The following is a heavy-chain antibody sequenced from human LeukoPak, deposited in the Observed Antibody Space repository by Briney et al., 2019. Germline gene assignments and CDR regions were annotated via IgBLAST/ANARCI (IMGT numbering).Heavy chain of an antibody. CDR1: GLTVGSNY. D-gene: IGHD6-13*01. V-gene: IGHV3-66*04. Sequence: PGGSLRLSCAASGLTVGSNYMTWVRQAPGEGLEWVSVIYSGGSTYYADSVKGRFAISRDNSKNTLYLQMNSLRAEDTAVYYCARLAAAHHFDYWGQGTLVPVSS. J-gene: IGHJ4*02. CDR3: ARLAAAHHFDY. CDR2: IYSGGST.